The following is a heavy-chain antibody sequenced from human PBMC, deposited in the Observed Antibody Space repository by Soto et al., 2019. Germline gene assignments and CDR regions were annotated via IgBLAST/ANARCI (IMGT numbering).Heavy chain of an antibody. CDR2: IIPILDMP. D-gene: IGHD6-13*01. Sequence: QVHLVQSRAEVKKPGSSVKVSCRASGDTLTSYTISWVRQAPEQGLEWMGWIIPILDMPIYAQKFQGRVTITAEKSTSTVYMELSSLRSDDTAVYYCARGIAAGTDYWGQGTLVTVSS. J-gene: IGHJ4*02. CDR3: ARGIAAGTDY. V-gene: IGHV1-69*02. CDR1: GDTLTSYT.